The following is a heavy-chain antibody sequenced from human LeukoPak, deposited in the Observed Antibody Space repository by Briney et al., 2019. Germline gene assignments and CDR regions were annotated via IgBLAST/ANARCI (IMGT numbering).Heavy chain of an antibody. CDR1: GFTFSSYA. Sequence: GGSLRLSCAASGFTFSSYAMSWVRQAPGKGLEWVSAISGSGGSTYYADSVKGRFTISRDNSKNTLYLQMNSLRAEDTAVYYCAKEARITIFGVENAFDIWGQGIMVTVSS. CDR3: AKEARITIFGVENAFDI. V-gene: IGHV3-23*01. CDR2: ISGSGGST. J-gene: IGHJ3*02. D-gene: IGHD3-3*01.